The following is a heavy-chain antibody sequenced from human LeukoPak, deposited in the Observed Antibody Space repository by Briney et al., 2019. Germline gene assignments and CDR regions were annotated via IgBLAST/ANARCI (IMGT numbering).Heavy chain of an antibody. CDR1: GDSVSNKNTA. CDR3: ARLKGSHREWFFDY. J-gene: IGHJ4*02. Sequence: SQTLSLTCAISGDSVSNKNTAWNWIRQSPSRGLEWLGRTYYRSKWHNTYAASVKSRITINPDTSKNQFSLQLNSVTPEDTAVYYCARLKGSHREWFFDYWGQGTLVTVSS. V-gene: IGHV6-1*01. D-gene: IGHD3-3*01. CDR2: TYYRSKWHN.